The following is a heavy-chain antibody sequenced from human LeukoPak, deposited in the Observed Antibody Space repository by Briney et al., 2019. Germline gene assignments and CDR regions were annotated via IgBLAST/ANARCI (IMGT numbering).Heavy chain of an antibody. Sequence: GGSLRLSCTASGFTLSSYEMSWIRQAPGKGLEWVSSIDYSGGSTYYADSVKGRFTISRDNSKNTLYLQMNSLRAEDTAVYYCAKDFKAYYDSSGYAKRTGGDAFDIWGQGTMVTVSS. J-gene: IGHJ3*02. CDR3: AKDFKAYYDSSGYAKRTGGDAFDI. D-gene: IGHD3-22*01. V-gene: IGHV3-23*01. CDR2: IDYSGGST. CDR1: GFTLSSYE.